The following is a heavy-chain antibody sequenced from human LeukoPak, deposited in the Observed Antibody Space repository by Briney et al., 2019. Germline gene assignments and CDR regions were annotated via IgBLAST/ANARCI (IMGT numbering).Heavy chain of an antibody. V-gene: IGHV3-21*01. CDR1: GFTFSTYT. D-gene: IGHD1-26*01. Sequence: GGSLRLSCAASGFTFSTYTMNWVRQAPGKGLEWVSSISSSSSYIYYADSVKGRFTISRDNAKNSLYLQMNSLRAEDTAVYYCARDHSGSLDYWGQGTLVTVSS. CDR3: ARDHSGSLDY. J-gene: IGHJ4*02. CDR2: ISSSSSYI.